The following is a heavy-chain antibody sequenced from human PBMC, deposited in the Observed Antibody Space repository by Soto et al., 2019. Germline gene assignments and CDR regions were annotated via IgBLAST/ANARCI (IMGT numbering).Heavy chain of an antibody. Sequence: SVKVSCKASGNTFASHGFSWVRQAPGQGLEWMGWISGFNGQTNYALKFQGRVTLTTDTSTSTAYMELRSLRSDDTAVYFCARVDPRGVAVVRDYWGQGTLVTVSS. V-gene: IGHV1-18*01. D-gene: IGHD3-10*01. CDR1: GNTFASHG. J-gene: IGHJ4*02. CDR3: ARVDPRGVAVVRDY. CDR2: ISGFNGQT.